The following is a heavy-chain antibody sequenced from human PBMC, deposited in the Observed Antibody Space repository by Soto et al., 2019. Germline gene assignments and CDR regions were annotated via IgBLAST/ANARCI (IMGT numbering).Heavy chain of an antibody. V-gene: IGHV3-23*01. CDR1: GFTFSSYA. CDR3: AMTYSDILTGSHNYYYYYYGMDV. CDR2: ISGGGGST. J-gene: IGHJ6*02. Sequence: PGGSLRLSCAASGFTFSSYAMSWVRQAPGKGLEWVSAISGGGGSTYYADSVKGRFTISRDNSKNTLCLQMNSLRAEDTAVYYCAMTYSDILTGSHNYYYYYYGMDVWGQGTTVTVSS. D-gene: IGHD3-9*01.